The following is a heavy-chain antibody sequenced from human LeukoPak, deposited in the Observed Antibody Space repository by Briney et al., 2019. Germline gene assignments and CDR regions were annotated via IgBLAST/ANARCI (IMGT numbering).Heavy chain of an antibody. J-gene: IGHJ4*02. CDR1: DGSISSYY. D-gene: IGHD3-3*01. CDR2: IYDSGSM. Sequence: SETLSLTCTVSDGSISSYYWSWIRQPPGKGLEWIGHIYDSGSMNYNPSLKSRVTISVDTSKNQFSLKLSSVTAADTAVYYCAREFSWSGFFDYWGQGTLVTVSS. V-gene: IGHV4-59*01. CDR3: AREFSWSGFFDY.